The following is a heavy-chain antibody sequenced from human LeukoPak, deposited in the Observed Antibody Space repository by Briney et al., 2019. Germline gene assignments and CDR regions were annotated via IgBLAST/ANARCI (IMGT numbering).Heavy chain of an antibody. V-gene: IGHV4-4*07. D-gene: IGHD1-26*01. CDR1: GGSISSYY. J-gene: IGHJ5*02. CDR2: IYTSGST. CDR3: ARDRWELRSPWFDP. Sequence: SETLSLTCTVSGGSISSYYWSWIRQPAGKGLEWIGRIYTSGSTNYNPSPKSRVTMSVDTSKNQFSLKLSSVTAADTAVYYCARDRWELRSPWFDPWGQGTLVTVSS.